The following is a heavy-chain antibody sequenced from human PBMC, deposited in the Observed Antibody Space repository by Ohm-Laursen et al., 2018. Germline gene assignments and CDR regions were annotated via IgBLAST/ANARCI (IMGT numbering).Heavy chain of an antibody. J-gene: IGHJ4*02. CDR1: GFTFSSYS. D-gene: IGHD5-18*01. Sequence: SLRLSCAASGFTFSSYSMNWVRQAPGKGLEWVSYISSSSSTIYYADSVKGRFTISRDNAKNSLYLQMNSLRAEDTAVYYCARGGRGYGSSFDYWGQGTLVTVSS. V-gene: IGHV3-48*01. CDR3: ARGGRGYGSSFDY. CDR2: ISSSSSTI.